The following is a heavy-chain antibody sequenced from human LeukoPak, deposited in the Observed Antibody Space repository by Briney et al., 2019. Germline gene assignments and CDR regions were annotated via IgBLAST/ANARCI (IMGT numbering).Heavy chain of an antibody. D-gene: IGHD6-19*01. CDR2: INPSGGST. CDR3: ARARALTQYSSGWYLDY. CDR1: GYTFTSYY. V-gene: IGHV1-46*01. J-gene: IGHJ4*02. Sequence: ASVKVSCKASGYTFTSYYMHWVRQAPGQGLEWMGIINPSGGSTSYAQKFQGRVTMTRDTSTSTVYMELSSLRSEDTAVYYCARARALTQYSSGWYLDYWGQGTLVTVSS.